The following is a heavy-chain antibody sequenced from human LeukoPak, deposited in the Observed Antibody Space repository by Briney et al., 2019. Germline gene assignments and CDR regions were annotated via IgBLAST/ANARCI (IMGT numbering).Heavy chain of an antibody. V-gene: IGHV3-48*02. D-gene: IGHD4-17*01. J-gene: IGHJ4*02. CDR3: ARDYGDYANYFQY. Sequence: GGSLRLPCAASGLTFCNYAMHWVRGARGKGLEWVSYISNCSTRILYYPDYVKGRFTISRDNAKNSLYLQMNSLRDEDTAVYYRARDYGDYANYFQYWGQGTLVTVSS. CDR2: ISNCSTRIL. CDR1: GLTFCNYA.